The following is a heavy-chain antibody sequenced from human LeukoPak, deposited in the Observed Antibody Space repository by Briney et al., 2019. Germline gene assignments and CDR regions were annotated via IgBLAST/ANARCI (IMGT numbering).Heavy chain of an antibody. V-gene: IGHV1-69*04. CDR3: ARIAYYHDSSGYYLDY. D-gene: IGHD3-22*01. Sequence: ASVKVSCKASGGTFSSYAISWVRQAPGQGLEWMGRIIPILGIANYAQKFQGRVTITADKSTSTAYMELSSLRSEDTAVYYCARIAYYHDSSGYYLDYWGQGTLVTVSS. J-gene: IGHJ4*02. CDR1: GGTFSSYA. CDR2: IIPILGIA.